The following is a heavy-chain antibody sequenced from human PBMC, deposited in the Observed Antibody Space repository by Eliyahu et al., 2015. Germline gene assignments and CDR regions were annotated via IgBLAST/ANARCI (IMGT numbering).Heavy chain of an antibody. CDR2: IYYSGST. D-gene: IGHD3-3*01. V-gene: IGHV4-39*01. J-gene: IGHJ4*02. CDR1: GGSISRSNYY. CDR3: ARHEWHYDKIDY. Sequence: QLQLQESAPGLVKPSETLSLTCTVXGGSISRSNYYWGWIRQPPGKGLEWIVNIYYSGSTYYNPSLKSRVTMSVDTSKNQFSLKLSSVTAADTAVYFCARHEWHYDKIDYWGQGTLVTVSS.